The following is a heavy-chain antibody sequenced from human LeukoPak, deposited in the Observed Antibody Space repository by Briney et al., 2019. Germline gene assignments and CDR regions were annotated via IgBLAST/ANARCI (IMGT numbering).Heavy chain of an antibody. J-gene: IGHJ6*03. CDR2: ISAYNGNT. Sequence: GASVKVSCKASGYTFTSYGISWVRQAPGQGLEWMGWISAYNGNTNYAQKLQGRVTMTTDTSTSTAYMELRSLRSEDTAVYYCASIAYSSGWYDESGYYYYYMDVWGKGTTVTVSS. V-gene: IGHV1-18*01. CDR3: ASIAYSSGWYDESGYYYYYMDV. D-gene: IGHD6-19*01. CDR1: GYTFTSYG.